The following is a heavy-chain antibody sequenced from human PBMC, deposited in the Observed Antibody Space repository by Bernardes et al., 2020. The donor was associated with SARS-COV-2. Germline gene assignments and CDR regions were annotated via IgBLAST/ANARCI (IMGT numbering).Heavy chain of an antibody. CDR1: GFTFTASA. J-gene: IGHJ1*01. CDR3: TAIMTTVRPSVS. V-gene: IGHV1-58*01. Sequence: VSCEASGFTFTASAVQWVRQARGQRLEWIGWIVVGTGDTKYEQHFLERVTITRDMSTSTTYMEVHILRSEDTAVYYCTAIMTTVRPSVSWCKGTPVTVSS. D-gene: IGHD4-4*01. CDR2: IVVGTGDT.